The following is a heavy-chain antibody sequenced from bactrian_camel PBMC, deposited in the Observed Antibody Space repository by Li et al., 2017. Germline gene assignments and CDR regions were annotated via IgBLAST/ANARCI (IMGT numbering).Heavy chain of an antibody. Sequence: VQLVESGGGLVQPGGSLRLSCAASGFTFNDYAMSWVRQAPGKEREGVAAIGRDGAATYADSVKGRFTISRDLGTNTLYLQMDSLKPEDTAMYYCAADAFGGSWSFSPNDYKTWGQGTQVTVSS. V-gene: IGHV3S31*01. D-gene: IGHD7*01. CDR3: AADAFGGSWSFSPNDYKT. CDR2: IGRDGAAT. J-gene: IGHJ4*01. CDR1: GFTFNDYA.